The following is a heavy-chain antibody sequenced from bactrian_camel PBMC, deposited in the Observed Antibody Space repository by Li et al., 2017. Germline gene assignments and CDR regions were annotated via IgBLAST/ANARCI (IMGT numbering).Heavy chain of an antibody. CDR3: AADSSTILPEPWGKSCGQGLYKY. J-gene: IGHJ4*01. D-gene: IGHD5*01. CDR1: GFTFSDTD. Sequence: VQLVESGGGSVQAGGSLRLSCTTSGFTFSDTDMTWVRHVPGKGLEWVSVINKAGGSPFYTDSVKGRFTISQDNAKNTVFLQMNNLRLDDTALYYCAADSSTILPEPWGKSCGQGLYKYWGQGTQVTVS. CDR2: INKAGGSP. V-gene: IGHV3S40*01.